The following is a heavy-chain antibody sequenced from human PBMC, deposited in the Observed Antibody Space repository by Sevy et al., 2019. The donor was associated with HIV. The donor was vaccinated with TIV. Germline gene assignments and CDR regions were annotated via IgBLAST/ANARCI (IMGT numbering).Heavy chain of an antibody. Sequence: GGSLRLSCAASGFTFSSYAMSWVRQAPGKGLEWVSAISGSGGSTYYADSVKGRFTISRDKSKNTLYLKMNSLRAEDTAVYYCAKDGFKPSVGDENYYYYYMDVWGKGTTVTVSS. CDR1: GFTFSSYA. CDR2: ISGSGGST. D-gene: IGHD3-16*01. J-gene: IGHJ6*03. V-gene: IGHV3-23*01. CDR3: AKDGFKPSVGDENYYYYYMDV.